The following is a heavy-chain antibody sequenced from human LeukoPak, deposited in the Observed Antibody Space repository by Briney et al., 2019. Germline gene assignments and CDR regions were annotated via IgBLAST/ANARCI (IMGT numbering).Heavy chain of an antibody. V-gene: IGHV4-34*01. CDR1: GGSFSDYY. CDR2: INHSGST. CDR3: ARAGFGLAPHRGTPFDY. D-gene: IGHD3-10*01. J-gene: IGHJ4*02. Sequence: SETLSLTCAVYGGSFSDYYWSWIRQPPGKGLEWIGEINHSGSTNYNPSLKTRVTISVDTSKNQFSLKLKSVTAVDTAMYYCARAGFGLAPHRGTPFDYWGQGTLVTVSS.